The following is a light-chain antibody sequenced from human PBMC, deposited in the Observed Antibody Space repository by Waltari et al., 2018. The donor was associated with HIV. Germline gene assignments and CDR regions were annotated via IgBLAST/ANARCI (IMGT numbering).Light chain of an antibody. CDR2: DVS. CDR3: SSYTSYSRLV. CDR1: SLDISGFSR. J-gene: IGLJ1*01. Sequence: QTALTQPASVSGSPGQSITISCSGPSLDISGFSRVSWFQHHPGKAPKLIMFDVSIRPSGLSNRFPGSKSGITASLTISGLQTEDEADYYCSSYTSYSRLVFGTGTKVTV. V-gene: IGLV2-14*01.